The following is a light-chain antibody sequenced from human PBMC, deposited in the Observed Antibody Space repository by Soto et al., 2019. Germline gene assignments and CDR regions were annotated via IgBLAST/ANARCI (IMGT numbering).Light chain of an antibody. CDR1: QNITNN. J-gene: IGKJ5*01. CDR2: HAS. Sequence: DIQMTQSPSSLSASIGDRVTITCQASQNITNNLSWYQQKPGKAPNLLIYHASKLAKGVTSRFSGSGSGTDFSFIITSLQREDLATYYCQQYSGLPPLTFGQGTRLEI. V-gene: IGKV1-33*01. CDR3: QQYSGLPPLT.